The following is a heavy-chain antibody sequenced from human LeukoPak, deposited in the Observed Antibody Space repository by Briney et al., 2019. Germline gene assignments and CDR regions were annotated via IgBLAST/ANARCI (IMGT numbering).Heavy chain of an antibody. CDR3: ARVATLNWNYYDY. V-gene: IGHV3-7*01. J-gene: IGHJ4*02. CDR2: IKQDGSEK. CDR1: GFTFSSYW. Sequence: GGSLRLSCAASGFTFSSYWMSWVRQAPGKGLEWVANIKQDGSEKYYVDSVKGRFTISRDNAKNTLYLQMNSLRAEDTAVYYCARVATLNWNYYDYWGQGTLVTVSS. D-gene: IGHD1-1*01.